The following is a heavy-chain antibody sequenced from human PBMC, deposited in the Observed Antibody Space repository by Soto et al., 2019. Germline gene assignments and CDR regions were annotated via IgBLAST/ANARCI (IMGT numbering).Heavy chain of an antibody. CDR1: GFTFSNYW. D-gene: IGHD3-22*01. V-gene: IGHV3-74*01. Sequence: GGSLRLSCVASGFTFSNYWMHWVRQAPGKGLVWVSHINSDASSTSYADSVKGRFTISRDNAKNTLYLQMNSLRAEDTAVYYCARVGLGYSFDGSAYWGPGTLVTVSS. J-gene: IGHJ4*02. CDR2: INSDASST. CDR3: ARVGLGYSFDGSAY.